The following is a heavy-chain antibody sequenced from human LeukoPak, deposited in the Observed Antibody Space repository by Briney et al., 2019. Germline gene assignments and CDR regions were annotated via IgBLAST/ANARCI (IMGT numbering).Heavy chain of an antibody. D-gene: IGHD2-15*01. Sequence: GASVKVSCKASGYTFTSYDINWVRQATGQGLEWMGWMNPNSGNTGYAQKFQGRVTMTRNTSISTAYMELSSLRSEDTAVYYCALGYCSGGSCDGSDAFDIWGQGTMVTVSS. V-gene: IGHV1-8*01. CDR2: MNPNSGNT. CDR1: GYTFTSYD. J-gene: IGHJ3*02. CDR3: ALGYCSGGSCDGSDAFDI.